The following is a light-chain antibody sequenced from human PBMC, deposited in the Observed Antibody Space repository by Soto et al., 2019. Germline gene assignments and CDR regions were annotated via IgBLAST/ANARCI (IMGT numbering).Light chain of an antibody. CDR3: QQRSDWPIT. CDR1: QSVSSY. Sequence: EIVLTQSPATLSLSPGERATLSCRASQSVSSYLAWYQQKLGQAPRLLIYDASNRATGIPARFSGSGSGTDFTLTISSLEPEDFAVYYCQQRSDWPITFGQGTRLDIK. CDR2: DAS. J-gene: IGKJ5*01. V-gene: IGKV3-11*01.